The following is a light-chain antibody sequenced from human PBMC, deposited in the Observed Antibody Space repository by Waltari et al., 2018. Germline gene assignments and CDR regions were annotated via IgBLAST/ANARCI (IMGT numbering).Light chain of an antibody. CDR2: EVS. V-gene: IGLV2-14*01. Sequence: QSALXXPASVSXSXXQSITXSXXGTSXXVXXXXXXSWYQQHPGKAPKLMIYEVSNRPSGVXNRFSGSXSXXTASLXXSGLXAXXEADYYCXXYTSXXXXXXXGGTKLTVL. CDR3: XXYTSXXXXX. CDR1: SXXVXXXXX. J-gene: IGLJ3*02.